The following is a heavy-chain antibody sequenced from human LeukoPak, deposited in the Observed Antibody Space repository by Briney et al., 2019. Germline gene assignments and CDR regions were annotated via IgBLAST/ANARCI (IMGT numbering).Heavy chain of an antibody. J-gene: IGHJ3*02. D-gene: IGHD1-1*01. CDR3: ASLHDHISSDAFDI. CDR2: IKQDGSEK. Sequence: GGSLRLSCAASGFTFSRYWMSWVRQAPGKGLEWVANIKQDGSEKYYMDSVEGRFTISRDNARNSLSLQMDSLRAEDTAVYYCASLHDHISSDAFDIWGQGTMVTVSS. V-gene: IGHV3-7*01. CDR1: GFTFSRYW.